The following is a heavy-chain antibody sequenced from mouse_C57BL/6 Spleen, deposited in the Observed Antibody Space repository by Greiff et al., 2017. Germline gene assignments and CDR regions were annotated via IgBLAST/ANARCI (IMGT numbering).Heavy chain of an antibody. D-gene: IGHD1-1*01. V-gene: IGHV1-64*01. CDR2: IHPNSGST. Sequence: QVQLQQPGAELVKPGASVKLSCKASGYTFTSYWMHWVKQRPGQGLEWIGMIHPNSGSTNYNEKFKSKATLTVDKSSSTAYMQLSSLTSEDSAVYYCARRRFGITTVVDYFDYWGQGTTLTVSS. J-gene: IGHJ2*01. CDR3: ARRRFGITTVVDYFDY. CDR1: GYTFTSYW.